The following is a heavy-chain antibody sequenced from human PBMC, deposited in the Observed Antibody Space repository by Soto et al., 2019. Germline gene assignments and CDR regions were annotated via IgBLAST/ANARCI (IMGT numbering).Heavy chain of an antibody. J-gene: IGHJ6*02. CDR2: ISKSGSGR. CDR1: GLTFSSAE. D-gene: IGHD3-3*01. CDR3: ASVNLRFAYGIDV. V-gene: IGHV3-48*03. Sequence: EGQLVEPGGALVQPGGSLRLSCGASGLTFSSAEMNWVRQAPGKGLEWLSYISKSGSGRYYADSVKGRFTISRDNAKNLLYLQMNSLRVEDTAVYFCASVNLRFAYGIDVWGQVTTVTVS.